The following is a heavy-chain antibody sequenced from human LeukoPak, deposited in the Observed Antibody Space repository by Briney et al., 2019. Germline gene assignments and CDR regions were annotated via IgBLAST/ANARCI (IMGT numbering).Heavy chain of an antibody. CDR2: LSSSGSYI. CDR3: AKRGGTESFYYYYYMDV. CDR1: GFTFSSYS. V-gene: IGHV3-21*04. Sequence: GGSLRLSCAASGFTFSSYSMNWVRQAPGKVLEWLSSLSSSGSYIYYADSVKGGFTISRDNSKNTLYLQMNSLRAEDTAEYYCAKRGGTESFYYYYYMDVWGKGTTVTVSS. J-gene: IGHJ6*03. D-gene: IGHD2-15*01.